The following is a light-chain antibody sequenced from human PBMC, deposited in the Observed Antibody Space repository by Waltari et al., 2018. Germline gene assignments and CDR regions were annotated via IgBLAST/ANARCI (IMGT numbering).Light chain of an antibody. CDR2: GAS. J-gene: IGKJ1*01. Sequence: EIVMTQSPATLSVSPGERATLPCRASQSISFNLAWYQQKPGQAPRLLIYGASTRASGIPARFSGSGSGTDFSLTISSLQSEDFAVYFCQQHNTGPPCTFGQGTKVEVK. V-gene: IGKV3-15*01. CDR3: QQHNTGPPCT. CDR1: QSISFN.